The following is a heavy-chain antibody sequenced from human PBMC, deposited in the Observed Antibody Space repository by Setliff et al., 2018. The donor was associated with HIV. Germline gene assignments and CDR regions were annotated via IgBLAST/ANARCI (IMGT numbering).Heavy chain of an antibody. CDR2: IYYSGTT. CDR3: ARPRLRGSGAFDI. D-gene: IGHD2-21*01. V-gene: IGHV4-39*01. CDR1: GDSISSGTFY. Sequence: SETLSLTCTVSGDSISSGTFYWGWIRQPPGKGLEWIGSIYYSGTTYYNPSLKSRVAISVDTSKNQFSLKLSSVTAADTAVYYCARPRLRGSGAFDIWGQGTMVTVSS. J-gene: IGHJ3*02.